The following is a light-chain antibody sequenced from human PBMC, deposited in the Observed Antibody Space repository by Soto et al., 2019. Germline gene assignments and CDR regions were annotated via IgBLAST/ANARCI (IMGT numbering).Light chain of an antibody. CDR1: SSDVGGYNY. CDR3: SSYTSSLKLAF. J-gene: IGLJ1*01. Sequence: QSVLTQPASVSGSPGQSITIFCTGTSSDVGGYNYVSWYQQHPGSAPKLMIYDVSSRPSGVSNRFSGSKSGNTASLTISGLQADDEAVYYCSSYTSSLKLAFFESGTKVTVL. V-gene: IGLV2-14*03. CDR2: DVS.